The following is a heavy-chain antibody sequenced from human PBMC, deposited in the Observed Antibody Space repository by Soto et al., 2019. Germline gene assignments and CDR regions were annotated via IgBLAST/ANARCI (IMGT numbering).Heavy chain of an antibody. Sequence: EVQLVESGGGLVQPGESLRLSCAASGFTFSSYWMHWIRQAPGKGLVWVSRVSSDGSSTVYATSVKGRLTISRDNANNTLYLQMNSLSDEDTAVYYCARGLPNYSSFDSWGQGTLVTVSS. CDR1: GFTFSSYW. D-gene: IGHD4-4*01. CDR3: ARGLPNYSSFDS. CDR2: VSSDGSST. V-gene: IGHV3-74*01. J-gene: IGHJ4*02.